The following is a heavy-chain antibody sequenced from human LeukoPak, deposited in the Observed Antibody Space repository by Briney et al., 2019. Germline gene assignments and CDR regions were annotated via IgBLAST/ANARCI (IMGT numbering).Heavy chain of an antibody. CDR1: GGSISSYY. D-gene: IGHD3-22*01. J-gene: IGHJ3*02. CDR2: IYYSGST. Sequence: SETLSLTCTVSGGSISSYYWSWIRQPPGKGLEWIGSIYYSGSTYYNPSLKSRVTISVDTSKNQFSLKLSSVTAADTAVYYCARPSTTMIVPEGGAFDIWGQGTMVTVSS. CDR3: ARPSTTMIVPEGGAFDI. V-gene: IGHV4-39*01.